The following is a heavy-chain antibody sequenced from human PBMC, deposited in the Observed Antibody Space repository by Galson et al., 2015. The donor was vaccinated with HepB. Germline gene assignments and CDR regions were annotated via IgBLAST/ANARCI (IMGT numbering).Heavy chain of an antibody. V-gene: IGHV1-46*01. CDR1: GGTFSSYT. CDR3: ARDFPILRSPQQWLASYYFDY. Sequence: SVKVSCKASGGTFSSYTISWVRQAPGQGLEWMGIINPSGGSTSYAQKFQGRVTMTRDTSTSTVYMELSSLRYEDTAVYYCARDFPILRSPQQWLASYYFDYWGQGTLVTVSS. D-gene: IGHD6-19*01. J-gene: IGHJ4*02. CDR2: INPSGGST.